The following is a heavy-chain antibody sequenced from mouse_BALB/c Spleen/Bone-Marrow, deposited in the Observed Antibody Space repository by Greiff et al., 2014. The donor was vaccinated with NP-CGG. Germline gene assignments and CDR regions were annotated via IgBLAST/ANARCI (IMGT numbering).Heavy chain of an antibody. Sequence: VMLVEPGPGLAAPSQSLSITCPVSWFSLTSYGVHWVRQPPGKGLEGLGVIWAGGSTNYNSALMSRLSISKDDSKSQVFLKMNSLQTDDTAMYYCARITSATGGIAYWGQGTLVTVSS. CDR1: WFSLTSYG. CDR2: IWAGGST. J-gene: IGHJ4*01. D-gene: IGHD1-2*01. V-gene: IGHV2-9*02. CDR3: ARITSATGGIAY.